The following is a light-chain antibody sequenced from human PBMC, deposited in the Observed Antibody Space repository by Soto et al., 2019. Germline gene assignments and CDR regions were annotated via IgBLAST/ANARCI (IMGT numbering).Light chain of an antibody. CDR1: SGHSTYI. Sequence: QSVLAQSSSASASLGSSVKLTCTLSSGHSTYIIAWHQQQPGKAPRYLMNLEGSGSYNKGSGVPDRYSGSSSGADRYLTISNLQFEDEADYYCETWDTNTRVFGTGTKLTVL. CDR2: LEGSGSY. J-gene: IGLJ1*01. V-gene: IGLV4-60*02. CDR3: ETWDTNTRV.